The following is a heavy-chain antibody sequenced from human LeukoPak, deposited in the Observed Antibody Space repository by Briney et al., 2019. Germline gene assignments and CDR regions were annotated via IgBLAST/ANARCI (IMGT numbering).Heavy chain of an antibody. V-gene: IGHV1-18*01. D-gene: IGHD6-13*01. Sequence: GASVKASCKASGYSFTSYGISWVRQAPGQGLEWMGWISAYNGYTNYAQKFQGRVTMNTDTSTTTAYMELRSLTSDDTAVYYCAKKAATGKMFWFDPWGQGTLVTVSS. CDR2: ISAYNGYT. CDR3: AKKAATGKMFWFDP. J-gene: IGHJ5*02. CDR1: GYSFTSYG.